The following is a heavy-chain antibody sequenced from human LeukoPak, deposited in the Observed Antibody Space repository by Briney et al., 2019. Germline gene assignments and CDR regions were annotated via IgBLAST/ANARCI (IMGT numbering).Heavy chain of an antibody. CDR2: TNAGDSET. V-gene: IGHV5-51*01. J-gene: IGHJ4*01. D-gene: IGHD6-19*01. CDR3: ARPGYRSRYFDY. Sequence: GESLKISCQGSGYTFTNYWIGWVRQLPGKGLEWMGSTNAGDSETKYSPSFQGQVTISVDKSISTAFPQWSSLKASDTAMYYCARPGYRSRYFDYWGHGALVTVSS. CDR1: GYTFTNYW.